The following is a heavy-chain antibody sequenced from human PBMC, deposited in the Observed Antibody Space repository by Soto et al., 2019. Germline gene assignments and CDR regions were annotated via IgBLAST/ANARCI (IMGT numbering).Heavy chain of an antibody. CDR1: GGTFSSYA. Sequence: GASVKVSCKASGGTFSSYAISWVRQAPGQGLEWMGGIIPIFGTANYAQKFQGRVTITADESTSTAYMELSSLRSEDTAVYYCAESMYSSGWYRFDYWGQGTLVTVSS. CDR3: AESMYSSGWYRFDY. D-gene: IGHD6-19*01. V-gene: IGHV1-69*13. CDR2: IIPIFGTA. J-gene: IGHJ4*02.